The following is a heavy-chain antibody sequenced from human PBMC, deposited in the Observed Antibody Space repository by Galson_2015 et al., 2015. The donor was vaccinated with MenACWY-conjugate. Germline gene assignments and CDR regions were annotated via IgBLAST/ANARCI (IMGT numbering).Heavy chain of an antibody. CDR1: GDTFINNY. J-gene: IGHJ4*02. D-gene: IGHD2/OR15-2a*01. V-gene: IGHV1-46*01. CDR2: IKSSDGIT. Sequence: SVKVSCKASGDTFINNYMHWVRLAPGQGLEWMGRIKSSDGITNYAQKFQGRVTMTRDTSTSTVYMELSSLRSEGTAVYYCARGFYDRHFDYWGQGSLLIVSS. CDR3: ARGFYDRHFDY.